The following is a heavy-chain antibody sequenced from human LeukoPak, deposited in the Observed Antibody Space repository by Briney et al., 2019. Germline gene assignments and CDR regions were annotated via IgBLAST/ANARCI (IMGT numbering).Heavy chain of an antibody. Sequence: SETLSLTCAVYGGSFSGYYWSWIRQPPGKGLEWIGEINHSGSTNYNPSLKSRVTISVDTSKNQFSLKLSSVTAADTAIYYCARDLSYYFGSGTSALDVWGQGTAVTVSS. D-gene: IGHD3-10*01. CDR3: ARDLSYYFGSGTSALDV. V-gene: IGHV4-34*01. J-gene: IGHJ6*02. CDR2: INHSGST. CDR1: GGSFSGYY.